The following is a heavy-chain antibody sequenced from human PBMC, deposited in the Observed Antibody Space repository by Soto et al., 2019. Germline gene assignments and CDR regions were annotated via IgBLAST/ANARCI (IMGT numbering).Heavy chain of an antibody. Sequence: QVQLVQSGAEVKKPGASVKVSCKASGYIFTDYYMNWVRQAPGQGLEWMGWINPNSGGTNYAQKFQGRVTMTTDTSISTAYMELSRLRSDDTAVYYCARDYALGYCSSTSCYPGDYWGQGTLVTVSS. J-gene: IGHJ4*02. CDR2: INPNSGGT. D-gene: IGHD2-2*01. CDR1: GYIFTDYY. V-gene: IGHV1-2*02. CDR3: ARDYALGYCSSTSCYPGDY.